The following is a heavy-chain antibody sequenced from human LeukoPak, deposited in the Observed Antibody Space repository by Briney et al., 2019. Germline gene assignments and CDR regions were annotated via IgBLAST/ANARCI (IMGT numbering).Heavy chain of an antibody. CDR3: AKVSGGGLYYDGMDV. V-gene: IGHV3-23*01. Sequence: PGGSLRLSCAASGFTFNNYPMNWVRQAPGKGLEWVSVISGSGGTTYYADSVKGRFTISRDSSKNTLYLQMNSLRAEDTAVYYCAKVSGGGLYYDGMDVWGQGTTVTVSS. J-gene: IGHJ6*02. D-gene: IGHD1-14*01. CDR1: GFTFNNYP. CDR2: ISGSGGTT.